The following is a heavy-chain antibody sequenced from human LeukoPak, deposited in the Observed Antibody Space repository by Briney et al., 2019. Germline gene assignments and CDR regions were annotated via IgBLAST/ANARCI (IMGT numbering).Heavy chain of an antibody. V-gene: IGHV3-7*01. CDR3: ARDLIDFWSGYSYYFDY. D-gene: IGHD3-3*01. CDR1: GFTFSSYW. CDR2: IKQDGSEK. Sequence: GGSLRPSCAASGFTFSSYWMSWVRQAPGKGLEWVANIKQDGSEKYYADSVKGRFTISRDNAKNSLYLQMNSLRAEDTAVYYCARDLIDFWSGYSYYFDYWGQGTLVTVSS. J-gene: IGHJ4*02.